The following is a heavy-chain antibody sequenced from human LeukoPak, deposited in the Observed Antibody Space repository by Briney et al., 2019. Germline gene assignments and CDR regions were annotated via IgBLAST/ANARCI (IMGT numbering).Heavy chain of an antibody. CDR2: MNPNSGNT. V-gene: IGHV1-8*03. J-gene: IGHJ4*02. CDR1: GYTFTSYD. D-gene: IGHD6-6*01. CDR3: ARGQAARRPFGY. Sequence: WASVKVSCKASGYTFTSYDINWVRRATGQGLEWMGWMNPNSGNTGYAQKFQGRVTITRNTSISTAYMELSSLRSEDTAVYYCARGQAARRPFGYWGQGTLVTVSS.